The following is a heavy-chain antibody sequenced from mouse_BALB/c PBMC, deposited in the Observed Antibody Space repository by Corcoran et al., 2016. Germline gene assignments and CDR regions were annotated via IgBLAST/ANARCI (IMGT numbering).Heavy chain of an antibody. J-gene: IGHJ2*01. CDR3: ERDYDGSRGDGYFDY. CDR2: INPYNGAT. D-gene: IGHD1-1*01. CDR1: GYSFTGYY. V-gene: IGHV1-26*01. Sequence: EVQLQQSGPELVKPGASVKISCKASGYSFTGYYMHWVKQSHVKSLEWIGRINPYNGATSYNQNFKDKASLTVDKSSSTADMELHSLTSVDSAVYYCERDYDGSRGDGYFDYWGQGTTLTVSS.